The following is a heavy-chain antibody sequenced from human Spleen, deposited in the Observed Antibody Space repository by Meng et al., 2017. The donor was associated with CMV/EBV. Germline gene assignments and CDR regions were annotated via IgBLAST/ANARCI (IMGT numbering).Heavy chain of an antibody. V-gene: IGHV3-23*01. CDR2: ISGSGGST. Sequence: GESLKISCAASGFTFSSYAMSWVRQAPGKGLEWVSTISGSGGSTYYADSVKGRFTISRDNSKNTLYLQMNSLRAEDTAVYYCARAPGPHFDFGAPYYGMDVWGQGTTVTVSS. J-gene: IGHJ6*02. CDR1: GFTFSSYA. D-gene: IGHD3-3*01. CDR3: ARAPGPHFDFGAPYYGMDV.